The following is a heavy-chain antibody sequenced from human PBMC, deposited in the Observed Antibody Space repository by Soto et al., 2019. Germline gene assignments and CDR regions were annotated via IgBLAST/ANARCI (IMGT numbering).Heavy chain of an antibody. Sequence: PGGSLRLSCAASGFTFSSYSMNWVRQAPGKGLEWVSYISSSSSTIYYADSVKGRFTISRDNAKNSLYLQMNSLRAEDTAVYYCARDYYDSSGYYWESNNWFDPWGQGTLVTVSS. V-gene: IGHV3-48*01. D-gene: IGHD3-22*01. J-gene: IGHJ5*02. CDR3: ARDYYDSSGYYWESNNWFDP. CDR2: ISSSSSTI. CDR1: GFTFSSYS.